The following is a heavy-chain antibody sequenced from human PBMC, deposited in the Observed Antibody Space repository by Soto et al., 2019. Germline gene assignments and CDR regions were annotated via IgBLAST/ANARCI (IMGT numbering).Heavy chain of an antibody. CDR3: ARLWFGESKFDY. CDR1: GGSISSYY. V-gene: IGHV4-59*08. CDR2: IYYSGST. J-gene: IGHJ4*02. Sequence: SETLSLTCTVSGGSISSYYWSWIRQPPGMGLEWIGYIYYSGSTNYNPSLKSRVTISVDTSKNQFSLKLSSVTAADTAVYYCARLWFGESKFDYWGQGTLVTVSS. D-gene: IGHD3-10*01.